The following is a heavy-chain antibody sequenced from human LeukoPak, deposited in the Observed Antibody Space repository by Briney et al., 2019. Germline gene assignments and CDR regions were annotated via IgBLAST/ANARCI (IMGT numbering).Heavy chain of an antibody. CDR1: GFTFSRYG. CDR2: IWYDGSNE. CDR3: AKDVGMIGYCSGGSCYAIDY. D-gene: IGHD2-15*01. J-gene: IGHJ4*02. V-gene: IGHV3-30*02. Sequence: GGSLRLSCAASGFTFSRYGMHWVRQAPGKGLEWVAFIWYDGSNEYYADSVKGRFTISRDNSKNTLYLQMNSLRAEDTAVYYCAKDVGMIGYCSGGSCYAIDYWGQGTLVTVSS.